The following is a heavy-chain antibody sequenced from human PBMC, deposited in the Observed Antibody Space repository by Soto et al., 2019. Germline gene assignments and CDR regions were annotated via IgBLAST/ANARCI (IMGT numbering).Heavy chain of an antibody. Sequence: ASVKVSCKASGYTFTSYDINCVRQATGQGLEWMGWMNPNSGNTGYAQKFQGRVTMTRNTSISTAYMELSSLRSEDTAVYYCARGQYSSSWSDYYYYMDVWGKGTTVTVSS. V-gene: IGHV1-8*01. CDR2: MNPNSGNT. CDR3: ARGQYSSSWSDYYYYMDV. J-gene: IGHJ6*03. D-gene: IGHD6-13*01. CDR1: GYTFTSYD.